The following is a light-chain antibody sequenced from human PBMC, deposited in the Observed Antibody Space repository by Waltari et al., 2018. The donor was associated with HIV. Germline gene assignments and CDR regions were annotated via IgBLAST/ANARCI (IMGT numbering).Light chain of an antibody. CDR1: QSVTSTY. CDR3: QQYGSLQWT. Sequence: EIVLTQSPGTLYSSPGERATLSCRASQSVTSTYFAWYQQKPGQDPRLLIYGASSRATGIPDIFSCTGSGTDFTLTISRLEPEDFALYYCQQYGSLQWTFGQGTKVEIK. CDR2: GAS. J-gene: IGKJ1*01. V-gene: IGKV3-20*01.